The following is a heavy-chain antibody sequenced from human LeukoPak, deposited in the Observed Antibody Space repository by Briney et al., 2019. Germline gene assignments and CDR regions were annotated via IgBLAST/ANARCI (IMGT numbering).Heavy chain of an antibody. Sequence: SETLSLTCAVSGGSISSGGYSWSWIRQPPGKGLEWIGYIYHSGSTYYNPSLKSRVTISVDRSKNQFSLKLSSVTAADTAVYYCARAIFGVVINGFDYWGQGTLVTVSS. V-gene: IGHV4-30-2*01. D-gene: IGHD3-3*01. J-gene: IGHJ4*02. CDR1: GGSISSGGYS. CDR3: ARAIFGVVINGFDY. CDR2: IYHSGST.